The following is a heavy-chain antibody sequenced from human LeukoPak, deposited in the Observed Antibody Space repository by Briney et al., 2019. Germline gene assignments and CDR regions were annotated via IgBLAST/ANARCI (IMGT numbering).Heavy chain of an antibody. CDR1: GGSISSYY. D-gene: IGHD3-16*01. V-gene: IGHV4-59*12. Sequence: SETLSLTCTVSGGSISSYYWSWIRQPPGKGLEWIGYIYYSGSTNYNPSLKSRVTISVDTSKNQFSLKLSSVTAADTAVYYCARDAPFGGRTDWGQGTLVTVSS. CDR3: ARDAPFGGRTD. J-gene: IGHJ4*02. CDR2: IYYSGST.